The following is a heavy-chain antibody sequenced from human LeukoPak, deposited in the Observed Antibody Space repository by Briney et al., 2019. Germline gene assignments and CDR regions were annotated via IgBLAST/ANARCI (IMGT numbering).Heavy chain of an antibody. D-gene: IGHD3-10*01. J-gene: IGHJ4*02. CDR3: ARDRNALWFGY. Sequence: SVKVSCKASGGTFSSYAISWVRQAPGQGLEWMGRIIPIFGIANYAQKFQGRVTITADKSTSTAYMELSSLRSEDTAVYYCARDRNALWFGYWGQGTLVTVSS. CDR2: IIPIFGIA. CDR1: GGTFSSYA. V-gene: IGHV1-69*04.